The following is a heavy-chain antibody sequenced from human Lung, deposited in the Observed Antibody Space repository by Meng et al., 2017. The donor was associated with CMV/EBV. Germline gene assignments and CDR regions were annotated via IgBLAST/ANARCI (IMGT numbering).Heavy chain of an antibody. V-gene: IGHV1-2*06. D-gene: IGHD6-19*01. CDR3: AKSSDNGWSS. CDR1: GYSFSGFY. CDR2: VNPISDDI. Sequence: VQLVQSGAEVKRPGASVKISCQASGYSFSGFYLNWARQAPGHGLEWLGRVNPISDDIHLAQKFEGRITVTWGATINTAFMELTRLRPDDTAVYYCAKSSDNGWSSWGPGTLVTVSS. J-gene: IGHJ4*01.